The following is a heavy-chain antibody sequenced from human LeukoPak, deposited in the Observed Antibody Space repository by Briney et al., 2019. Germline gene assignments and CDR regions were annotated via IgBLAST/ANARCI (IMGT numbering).Heavy chain of an antibody. Sequence: SETLSLTCAVYGGSFSGYYWSWIRQPPGKGLEWIGEINHSGSTNYNPSLKSRVTISVDTSKNQFSLKLSSVTAADTAVYYCARSQAAAKYWGQGTLVTVSS. CDR1: GGSFSGYY. CDR3: ARSQAAAKY. J-gene: IGHJ4*02. CDR2: INHSGST. D-gene: IGHD6-13*01. V-gene: IGHV4-34*01.